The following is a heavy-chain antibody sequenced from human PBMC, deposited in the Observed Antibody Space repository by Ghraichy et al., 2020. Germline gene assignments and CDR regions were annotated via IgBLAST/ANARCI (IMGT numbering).Heavy chain of an antibody. CDR1: GFSLTTSGMR. CDR3: ARMAEDSSGLFDY. D-gene: IGHD3-22*01. CDR2: IDWDDEK. Sequence: QTLSLTCTFSGFSLTTSGMRVNWIRQPPGKALEWLARIDWDDEKFYSTSLKTRLTISKDTSKNQVVLTMTNMDPVDTATYYCARMAEDSSGLFDYWGQGTLVTVSS. J-gene: IGHJ4*02. V-gene: IGHV2-70*04.